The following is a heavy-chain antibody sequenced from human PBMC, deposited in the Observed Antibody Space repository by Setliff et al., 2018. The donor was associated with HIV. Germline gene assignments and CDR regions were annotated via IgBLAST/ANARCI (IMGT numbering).Heavy chain of an antibody. D-gene: IGHD6-13*01. CDR2: IDHRGST. Sequence: PSETLSLTCAVYGGSFSGYYWSWIRQPPGKGLEWIGEIDHRGSTNYNPSLKSRVTISVDTSKYQFSLKLRSVTAADTAVYYCARSRGPWDSSHEPGSSWFDYWGQGTLVTVSS. CDR3: ARSRGPWDSSHEPGSSWFDY. J-gene: IGHJ4*02. CDR1: GGSFSGYY. V-gene: IGHV4-34*01.